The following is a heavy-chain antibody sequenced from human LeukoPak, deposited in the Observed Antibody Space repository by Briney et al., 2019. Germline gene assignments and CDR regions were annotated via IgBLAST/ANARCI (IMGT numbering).Heavy chain of an antibody. CDR1: GFTFSGHW. CDR2: IDSDGSTT. CDR3: ARDLDY. Sequence: PGGSLRLYCAASGFTFSGHWMHWVRQAPGKGLVWVSRIDSDGSTTSYADSVKGQFTISRDNAKNTLYLQMNSLRVEDTAVYYCARDLDYWGQGTLVTVSS. J-gene: IGHJ4*02. V-gene: IGHV3-74*01.